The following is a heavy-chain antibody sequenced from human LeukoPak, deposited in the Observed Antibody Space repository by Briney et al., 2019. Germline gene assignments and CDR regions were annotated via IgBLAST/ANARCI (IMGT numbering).Heavy chain of an antibody. CDR3: ARGAAAREGDAFDI. CDR2: IKTDGSIT. CDR1: GFSFSVYW. J-gene: IGHJ3*02. Sequence: PGGSLRLSCAASGFSFSVYWMHWVRQAPGKGPVWVSRIKTDGSITDYADFVKGRFTISRDNAKNSLYLQMNSLRAEDTAVYYCARGAAAREGDAFDIWGQGTMVTVSS. V-gene: IGHV3-74*01. D-gene: IGHD6-13*01.